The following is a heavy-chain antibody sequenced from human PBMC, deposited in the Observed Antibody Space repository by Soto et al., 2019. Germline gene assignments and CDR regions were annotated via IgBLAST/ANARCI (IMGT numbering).Heavy chain of an antibody. J-gene: IGHJ4*02. CDR3: ARGRLTVTTRLGYDY. CDR1: GGSFSGYY. D-gene: IGHD4-17*01. V-gene: IGHV4-34*01. CDR2: INHSGST. Sequence: SETLSLTCAVYGGSFSGYYWSWIRQPPGKGLEWIGEINHSGSTNYNPSLKSRVTISVDTSKNQFSLKLSSVTAADTAVYYCARGRLTVTTRLGYDYWGQGTLITVSS.